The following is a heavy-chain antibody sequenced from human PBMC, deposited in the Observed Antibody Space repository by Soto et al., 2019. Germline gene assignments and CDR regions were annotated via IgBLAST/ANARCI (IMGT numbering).Heavy chain of an antibody. CDR1: GYTFTSYG. CDR3: AGGGYSSYYYYGMDV. CDR2: ISAYNGNK. V-gene: IGHV1-18*04. J-gene: IGHJ6*02. D-gene: IGHD6-13*01. Sequence: QVQLVQSGAEVKKPGASVKVSCKASGYTFTSYGITWVRQAPGKGREWMGWISAYNGNKNYAQKLQGRVTMTTNTYTSTAYMVLRSRRTDDTAVYYCAGGGYSSYYYYGMDVWGQGTTVTVSS.